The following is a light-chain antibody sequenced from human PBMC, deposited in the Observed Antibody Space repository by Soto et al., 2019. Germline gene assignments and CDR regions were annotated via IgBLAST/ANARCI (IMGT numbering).Light chain of an antibody. CDR3: QQYGSSPWT. CDR2: GAS. J-gene: IGKJ1*01. Sequence: EIVMTQSPATLSVSAGERATLSCRAAQSVSSNLAWYQQRPGQAPRLLIYGASTRATGIPARFSGSGSGTDFTLTISRLEPEDFAVYYCQQYGSSPWTFGQGTKVEIK. V-gene: IGKV3-20*01. CDR1: QSVSSN.